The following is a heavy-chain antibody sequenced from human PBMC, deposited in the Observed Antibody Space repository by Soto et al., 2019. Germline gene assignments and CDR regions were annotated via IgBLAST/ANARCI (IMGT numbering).Heavy chain of an antibody. CDR2: IYYSGST. V-gene: IGHV4-59*01. CDR3: ARGDIVVVPLNFFDI. J-gene: IGHJ3*02. D-gene: IGHD2-15*01. Sequence: QVQLQESGPGLVKPSETLSLTCTVSGGSISSYYWSWIRQPPGKGLEWIGYIYYSGSTNYNPSLKSRVTISVDTSKNQFSLKLSSVTAADTAVYYCARGDIVVVPLNFFDIWGQGTMVTVSS. CDR1: GGSISSYY.